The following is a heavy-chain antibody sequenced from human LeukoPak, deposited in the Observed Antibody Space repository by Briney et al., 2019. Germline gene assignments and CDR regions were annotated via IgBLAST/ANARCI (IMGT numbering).Heavy chain of an antibody. D-gene: IGHD3-10*01. CDR1: GGSISSYY. CDR3: ASLITMVRGSFDY. CDR2: IYYSGST. V-gene: IGHV4-59*08. Sequence: SETLSLTCTVSGGSISSYYWSWIRQPPGKGLEWIGYIYYSGSTNYNPSLKSRVTISVDTSKNQFSLKLSSVTAADTAVYYCASLITMVRGSFDYWGQGTLVTVSS. J-gene: IGHJ4*02.